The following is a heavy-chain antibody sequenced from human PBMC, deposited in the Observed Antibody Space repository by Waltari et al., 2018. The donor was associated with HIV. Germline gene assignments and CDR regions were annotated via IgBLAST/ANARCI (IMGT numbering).Heavy chain of an antibody. CDR1: GFTFSSYA. V-gene: IGHV3-23*01. CDR2: ISNIGGST. Sequence: EVQLLESGGGLVQPGGSLRLSCAASGFTFSSYAMSWVRQAPGKGLEWVSAISNIGGSTYYADSVKCRFSISRDDSKNTLYLQMNSLRDEDTAVYYCAKDLSSISMIIPRSYFDYWGQGTLVTVSS. D-gene: IGHD3-22*01. CDR3: AKDLSSISMIIPRSYFDY. J-gene: IGHJ4*02.